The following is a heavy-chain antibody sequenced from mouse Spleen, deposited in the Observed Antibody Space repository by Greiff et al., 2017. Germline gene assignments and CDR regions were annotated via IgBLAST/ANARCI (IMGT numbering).Heavy chain of an antibody. J-gene: IGHJ3*01. Sequence: ESGPGLVKPSQSLSLTCSVTGYSITSGYYWNWIRQFPGNKLEWMGYISYDGSNNYNPSLKNRISITRDTSKNQFFLKLNSVTTEDTATYYCARNYYGYWFAYWGQGTLVTVSA. D-gene: IGHD1-2*01. CDR3: ARNYYGYWFAY. CDR2: ISYDGSN. V-gene: IGHV3-6*01. CDR1: GYSITSGYY.